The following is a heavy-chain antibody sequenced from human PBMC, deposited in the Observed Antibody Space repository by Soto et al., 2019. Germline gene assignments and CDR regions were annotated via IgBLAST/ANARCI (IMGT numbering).Heavy chain of an antibody. D-gene: IGHD2-2*01. Sequence: TSETLSLTCTASGGSISSYYWSWIRQPAGKGLEWIGRIYTSGSTNYNPSLKSRVTMSVDTSKNQFSLKLSSVTAADTAVYYCARDRSRIVVVPAAMGNWFDPWGQGTLVTVSS. J-gene: IGHJ5*02. CDR2: IYTSGST. CDR1: GGSISSYY. V-gene: IGHV4-4*07. CDR3: ARDRSRIVVVPAAMGNWFDP.